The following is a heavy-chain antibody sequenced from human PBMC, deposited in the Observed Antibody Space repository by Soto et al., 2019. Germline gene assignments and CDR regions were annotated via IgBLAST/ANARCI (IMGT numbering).Heavy chain of an antibody. V-gene: IGHV4-59*01. D-gene: IGHD1-20*01. CDR1: GVSITNYY. Sequence: SETLSLTCSVSGVSITNYYWTWIRLPPGKGLEWIGYVYHTGNTFYNPSLKSRVTISLDTPKNQVSLSLRSVTAADTAVYYCAREQYNWKLWGQGTLVT. J-gene: IGHJ4*02. CDR2: VYHTGNT. CDR3: AREQYNWKL.